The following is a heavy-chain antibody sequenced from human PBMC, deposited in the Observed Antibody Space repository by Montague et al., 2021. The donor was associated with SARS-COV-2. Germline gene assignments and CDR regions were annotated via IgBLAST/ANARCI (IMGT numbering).Heavy chain of an antibody. CDR2: INHGGST. CDR3: ARLRDGVVPSPILGVGPYYSYYYIDV. J-gene: IGHJ6*03. CDR1: GFTFSSYW. D-gene: IGHD3-10*01. V-gene: IGHV4-34*01. Sequence: LRLSCAASGFTFSSYWMSWVRQPPGKGLEWIGEINHGGSTKYSPSLKSRLTISADTSKNQFSLKLTSVAAADTAVYYCARLRDGVVPSPILGVGPYYSYYYIDVWGGGTTVTVSS.